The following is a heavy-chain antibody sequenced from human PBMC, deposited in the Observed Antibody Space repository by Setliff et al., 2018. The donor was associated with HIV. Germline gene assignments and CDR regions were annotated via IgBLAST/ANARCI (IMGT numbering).Heavy chain of an antibody. CDR1: GGSMNSDSYS. V-gene: IGHV4-61*09. CDR2: IYYSGTT. Sequence: TLSLTCTVSGGSMNSDSYSWTWLRQPAGKGPELIGYIYYSGTTNYNPSLKSRVTISVDTSKNQFSLKLSSVTAADTAVYYCARHVGYSSSSLDYWGQGTLVTVSS. CDR3: ARHVGYSSSSLDY. J-gene: IGHJ4*02. D-gene: IGHD6-6*01.